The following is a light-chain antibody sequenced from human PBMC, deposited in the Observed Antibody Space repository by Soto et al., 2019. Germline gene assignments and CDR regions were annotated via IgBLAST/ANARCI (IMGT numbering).Light chain of an antibody. Sequence: QSVRTQPPSVSGAPGQRVTISCTGSSSNIGAGFDVNWYQQLPGTAPKLLIHGNTNRPSGVPDRFSGSKSGTSASLAITGLQAEDEADYYCQSTENNMRIFGGGTKVTVL. V-gene: IGLV1-40*01. J-gene: IGLJ2*01. CDR3: QSTENNMRI. CDR2: GNT. CDR1: SSNIGAGFD.